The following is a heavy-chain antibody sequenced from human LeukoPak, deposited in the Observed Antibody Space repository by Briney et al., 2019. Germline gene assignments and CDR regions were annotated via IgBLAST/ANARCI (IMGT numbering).Heavy chain of an antibody. Sequence: SETLSLTDTVSDGSRTSYYWSWIRQPPGKGLEWIGSIYYSGSTYYNPSLKSRVTISVDTSKNQFSLKLSSVTAADTAVYYCARERMDIVVVTTIPDYWGQGTLVTVSS. D-gene: IGHD2-21*02. CDR3: ARERMDIVVVTTIPDY. CDR2: IYYSGST. J-gene: IGHJ4*02. V-gene: IGHV4-39*07. CDR1: DGSRTSYY.